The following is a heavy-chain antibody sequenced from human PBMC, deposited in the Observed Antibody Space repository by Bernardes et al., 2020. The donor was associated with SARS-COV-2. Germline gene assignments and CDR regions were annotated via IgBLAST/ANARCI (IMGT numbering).Heavy chain of an antibody. CDR2: IYSSGNA. Sequence: SETLSLTCTVSGGSISSSGYYWGWIRQHPGKGLEWIGYIYSSGNAYYNPSLKSRVTMSVDTSKNQFSLKLTSVTAADTAVYYCAKDSQLGNFFDYWGQGTLVTVSS. V-gene: IGHV4-31*03. CDR1: GGSISSSGYY. D-gene: IGHD1-1*01. J-gene: IGHJ4*02. CDR3: AKDSQLGNFFDY.